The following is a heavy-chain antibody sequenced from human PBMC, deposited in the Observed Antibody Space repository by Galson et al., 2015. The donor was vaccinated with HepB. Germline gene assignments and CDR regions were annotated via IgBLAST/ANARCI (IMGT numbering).Heavy chain of an antibody. CDR3: ARGGGYYSGGSCSSSASGYYYYYVMDV. J-gene: IGHJ6*02. CDR2: TYYRSKWYN. CDR1: GDSVSSNSAA. V-gene: IGHV6-1*01. D-gene: IGHD2-15*01. Sequence: CAISGDSVSSNSAAWNWIRQSPSRGLEWLGRTYYRSKWYNDYAVSVKSRITINPDTSKNQFSLQLNSVTPEDTAVYYCARGGGYYSGGSCSSSASGYYYYYVMDVWGQGTTVTVSS.